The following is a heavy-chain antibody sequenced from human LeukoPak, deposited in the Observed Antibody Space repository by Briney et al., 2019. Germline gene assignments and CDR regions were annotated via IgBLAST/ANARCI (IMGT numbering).Heavy chain of an antibody. Sequence: GESLKISCKASGYNFADYWIAWVRQMPGRGLEWVGIIYPGDSDTAYGPSFRGQVTISVDTPISTVYLQFKSLNTSDTAMYYCARDPSTGWKDFDCFGQGTLVTVSS. D-gene: IGHD2-8*02. J-gene: IGHJ4*02. CDR3: ARDPSTGWKDFDC. CDR1: GYNFADYW. V-gene: IGHV5-51*04. CDR2: IYPGDSDT.